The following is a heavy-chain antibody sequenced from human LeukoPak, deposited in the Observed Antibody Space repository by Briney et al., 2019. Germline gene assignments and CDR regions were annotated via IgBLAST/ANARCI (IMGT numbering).Heavy chain of an antibody. V-gene: IGHV3-23*01. CDR3: AKSSSILEWLDYMDV. CDR2: ISGSGGST. Sequence: PGGSLRLSCAASGFTFSDYYMSWIRQAPGKGLEWVSAISGSGGSTYYADSVKGRFTISRDNSKNTLYLQMNSLRAEDTAVYYCAKSSSILEWLDYMDVWGKGTTVTVSS. CDR1: GFTFSDYY. J-gene: IGHJ6*03. D-gene: IGHD3-3*01.